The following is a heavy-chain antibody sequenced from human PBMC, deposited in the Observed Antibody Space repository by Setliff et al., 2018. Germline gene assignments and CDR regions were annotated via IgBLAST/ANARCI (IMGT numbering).Heavy chain of an antibody. CDR1: GDSMSNYY. D-gene: IGHD3-3*01. CDR2: IYSSGST. V-gene: IGHV4-4*08. J-gene: IGHJ4*02. CDR3: ASHPRVTIFGVVAFDY. Sequence: SETLSLTCTVSGDSMSNYYWNWIRQPPGKGLEWIGYIYSSGSTYYNPSLKSRVTISVDTSQNQFSLKLSSVTAADTAAYYCASHPRVTIFGVVAFDYWGQGILVTVSS.